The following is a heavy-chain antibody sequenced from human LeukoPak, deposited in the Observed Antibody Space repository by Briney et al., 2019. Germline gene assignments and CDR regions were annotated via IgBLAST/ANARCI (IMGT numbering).Heavy chain of an antibody. CDR3: ARSIYCSSTSCPGDAFDI. CDR1: GFTFSSYA. Sequence: GGSLRLFCAASGFTFSSYAMSWVRQAPGKGLEWVSAISGSGGSTYYADSVKGRFTISRGNSKNTLYLQMNSLRAGDTAVYYCARSIYCSSTSCPGDAFDIWGQGTMVTVSS. D-gene: IGHD2-2*01. CDR2: ISGSGGST. J-gene: IGHJ3*02. V-gene: IGHV3-23*01.